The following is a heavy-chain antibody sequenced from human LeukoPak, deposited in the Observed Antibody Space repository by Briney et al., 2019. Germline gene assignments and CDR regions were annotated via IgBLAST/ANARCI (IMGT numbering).Heavy chain of an antibody. J-gene: IGHJ6*03. Sequence: SETLSLTCAVHGGSFSGYYWSWIRQPPGKGLEWIGEINHSGSTYYNPSLKSRVTISVDTSKNQFSLKLSSVTAADTAVYYCARSPYGSGREYYYYYMDVWGKGTTVTVSS. V-gene: IGHV4-34*01. CDR2: INHSGST. CDR3: ARSPYGSGREYYYYYMDV. D-gene: IGHD3-10*01. CDR1: GGSFSGYY.